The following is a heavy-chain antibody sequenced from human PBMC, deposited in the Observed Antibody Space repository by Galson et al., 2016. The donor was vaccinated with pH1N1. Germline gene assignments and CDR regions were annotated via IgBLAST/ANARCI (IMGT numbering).Heavy chain of an antibody. CDR2: ISGNGGNP. CDR1: GFTFSSYA. V-gene: IGHV3-23*01. CDR3: SKGGPLSLPCDACDI. Sequence: SLRLSCAASGFTFSSYAINWVRQAPGKGLEWVSDISGNGGNPYYADAVKGRFTISRDNSKNTLYLQMNSLRAEDTAIYYCSKGGPLSLPCDACDICGQATMVTVSS. J-gene: IGHJ3*02.